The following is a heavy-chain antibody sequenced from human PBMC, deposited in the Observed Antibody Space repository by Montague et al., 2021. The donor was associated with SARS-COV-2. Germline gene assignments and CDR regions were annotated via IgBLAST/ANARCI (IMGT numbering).Heavy chain of an antibody. CDR1: GGSISSSSYY. CDR3: ARDGGTVTTFLGVGYLRGGVNWFDP. V-gene: IGHV4-39*07. D-gene: IGHD4-17*01. Sequence: SETLSLTCTVSGGSISSSSYYWGWIRQPPGKGLEWIGSIYYSGSTYYNPSLKSRVTISVDTSKNQFSLKLSSVTAADTAVYYCARDGGTVTTFLGVGYLRGGVNWFDPWGQGTLVTVSS. J-gene: IGHJ5*02. CDR2: IYYSGST.